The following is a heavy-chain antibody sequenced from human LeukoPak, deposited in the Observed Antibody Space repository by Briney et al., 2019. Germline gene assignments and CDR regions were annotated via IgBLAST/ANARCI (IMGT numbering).Heavy chain of an antibody. J-gene: IGHJ4*02. CDR3: NQAGVLGPTTFYY. D-gene: IGHD2/OR15-2a*01. CDR1: GFTFSGSA. CDR2: IRSKTSNYRT. V-gene: IGHV3-73*01. Sequence: PGGSLRLSCAASGFTFSGSAIHWVRQASGKGLEWVGRIRSKTSNYRTAYAASVKGRFTISRDDSKNMAYLQMNSLKTEDTAVYYCNQAGVLGPTTFYYWGQGTLVTVPS.